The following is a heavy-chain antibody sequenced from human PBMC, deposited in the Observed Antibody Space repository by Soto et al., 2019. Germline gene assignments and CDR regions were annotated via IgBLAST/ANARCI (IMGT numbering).Heavy chain of an antibody. CDR3: ARDIADYGDSHFDY. V-gene: IGHV3-33*01. CDR1: GFTFSSYG. CDR2: IWYDGSNK. D-gene: IGHD4-17*01. Sequence: QVQLVESGGGVVQPGRSLRLSCAASGFTFSSYGMHWVRQAPCKGLEWVAVIWYDGSNKYYADSVKGRFTISRDNSKNTLYLQMNSLRAEDTAVYYCARDIADYGDSHFDYWGQGTLVTVSS. J-gene: IGHJ4*02.